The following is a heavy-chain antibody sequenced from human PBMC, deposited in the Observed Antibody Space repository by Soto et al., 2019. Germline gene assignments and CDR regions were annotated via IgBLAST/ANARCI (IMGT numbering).Heavy chain of an antibody. CDR3: ARRYGGNFDY. CDR2: IFYSGST. CDR1: GGSISSSSYY. Sequence: SETLSLTCTVSGGSISSSSYYWGWIRQPPGKGLEWIGSIFYSGSTNYNPSLKSRATIAVDTSKNQFSLKLSSVTAADTAVYYCARRYGGNFDYWGQGTLVT. D-gene: IGHD1-26*01. J-gene: IGHJ4*02. V-gene: IGHV4-39*07.